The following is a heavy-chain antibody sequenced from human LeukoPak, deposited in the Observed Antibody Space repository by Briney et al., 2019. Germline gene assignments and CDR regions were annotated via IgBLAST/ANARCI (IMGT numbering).Heavy chain of an antibody. CDR1: GFTFSSYS. CDR2: ISSSSSYI. CDR3: ARGHITIDP. Sequence: PWGSLTLSCAASGFTFSSYSMNWVRQAPGKGLEWVSSISSSSSYIYYADSVKGGFTISRENAKHALYLQTNRLRAEDTAVYYCARGHITIDPWGQGTLVTVSS. D-gene: IGHD1-14*01. J-gene: IGHJ5*02. V-gene: IGHV3-21*01.